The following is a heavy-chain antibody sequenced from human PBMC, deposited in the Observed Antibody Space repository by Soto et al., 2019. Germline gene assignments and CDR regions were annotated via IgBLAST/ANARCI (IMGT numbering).Heavy chain of an antibody. CDR3: ARDGGSSTSCYVCAYYYGMDV. V-gene: IGHV1-69*06. J-gene: IGHJ6*02. Sequence: SGKVSCKASGGTFSSYAISWVRQAPGQGLEWMGGIIPIFGTANYAQKFQGRVTITADKSTSTAYMELSSLRSEDTAVYYCARDGGSSTSCYVCAYYYGMDVWGQGTTVTVSS. D-gene: IGHD2-2*01. CDR2: IIPIFGTA. CDR1: GGTFSSYA.